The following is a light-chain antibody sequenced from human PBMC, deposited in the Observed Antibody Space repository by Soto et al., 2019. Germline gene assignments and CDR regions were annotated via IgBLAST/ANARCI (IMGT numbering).Light chain of an antibody. CDR1: QSLTSN. CDR2: GAS. Sequence: EIVMTQSPATLSVSPGERVTLSCRASQSLTSNLAWYQHKPGQSPRLLIYGASARATGIPARFSGSGSGAEYTLTISSLQSEDFAVYYCQQYDKWPRPFGQGTKVDIK. V-gene: IGKV3-15*01. CDR3: QQYDKWPRP. J-gene: IGKJ1*01.